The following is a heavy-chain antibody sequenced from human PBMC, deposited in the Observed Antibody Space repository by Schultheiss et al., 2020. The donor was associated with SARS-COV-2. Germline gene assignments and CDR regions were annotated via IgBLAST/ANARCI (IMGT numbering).Heavy chain of an antibody. J-gene: IGHJ4*02. D-gene: IGHD1-26*01. V-gene: IGHV1-2*02. Sequence: ASVKVSCKASGYTFTGYYMHWVRQAPGQGLEWMGWINPNSGGTNYAQKFQGRVTMTRDTSTSTVYMELSSLRSEDTAVYYCAYVDHSGSYDYWGQGTLVTVSS. CDR3: AYVDHSGSYDY. CDR1: GYTFTGYY. CDR2: INPNSGGT.